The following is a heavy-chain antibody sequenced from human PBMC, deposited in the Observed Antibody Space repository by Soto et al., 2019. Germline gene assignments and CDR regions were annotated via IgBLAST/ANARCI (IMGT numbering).Heavy chain of an antibody. V-gene: IGHV1-2*04. CDR2: INPNSGGT. CDR1: GYTFTGHY. Sequence: ASVKLSCKSSGYTFTGHYMHWVRHAPGQGLEWMGWINPNSGGTNYAQKFQGWVTMTRDTSISTAYMELSRLSSDDTAVYYCARPTNIFRGPGGGPYGMDLWGQGITVAVS. J-gene: IGHJ6*02. CDR3: ARPTNIFRGPGGGPYGMDL. D-gene: IGHD3-10*01.